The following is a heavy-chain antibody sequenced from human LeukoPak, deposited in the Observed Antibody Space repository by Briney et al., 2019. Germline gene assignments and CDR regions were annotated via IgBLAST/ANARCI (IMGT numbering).Heavy chain of an antibody. D-gene: IGHD2-2*02. CDR1: GFTFSSYS. CDR2: ISSSSSYI. CDR3: AREPVGYCSSTSCYTGSPLDY. V-gene: IGHV3-21*01. Sequence: GGSLRLSCAASGFTFSSYSMNWVRQAPGKGLEWVSSISSSSSYIYYADSVKGRFTISRDNAKNSLYLQMNSLRAEDTAVYYCAREPVGYCSSTSCYTGSPLDYWGQGTLVTVSS. J-gene: IGHJ4*02.